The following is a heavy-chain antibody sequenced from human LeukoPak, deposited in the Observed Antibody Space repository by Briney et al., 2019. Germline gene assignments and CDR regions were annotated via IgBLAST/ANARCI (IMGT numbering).Heavy chain of an antibody. CDR3: ARAWGRRDYYYYMDV. D-gene: IGHD1-26*01. CDR2: ISAYNGHT. J-gene: IGHJ6*03. V-gene: IGHV1-18*01. CDR1: GYTFTIYG. Sequence: ASVKVSCKASGYTFTIYGISWVRQAPGQGLEWMGWISAYNGHTKYAQKLQGRVTMTTDTSTSTAHMEVRSLRSDDTAVYYCARAWGRRDYYYYMDVWGKGTTVTVSS.